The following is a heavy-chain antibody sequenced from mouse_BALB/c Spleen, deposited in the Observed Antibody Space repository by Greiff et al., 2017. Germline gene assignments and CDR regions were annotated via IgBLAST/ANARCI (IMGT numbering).Heavy chain of an antibody. V-gene: IGHV1-9*01. CDR3: ARVIYYAMDY. Sequence: QVQLQQSGAELMKPGASVKISCKATGYTFSSYWIEWVKQRPGHGLEWIGEILPGSGSTNYNEKFKGKATFTADTSSNTAYMKLSSLTSEDSAVYYCARVIYYAMDYWGQGTSVTVSS. J-gene: IGHJ4*01. CDR1: GYTFSSYW. CDR2: ILPGSGST.